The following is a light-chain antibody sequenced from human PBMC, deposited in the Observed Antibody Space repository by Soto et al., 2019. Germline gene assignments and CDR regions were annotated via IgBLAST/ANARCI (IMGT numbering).Light chain of an antibody. CDR1: QSISSW. CDR2: RAS. J-gene: IGKJ3*01. Sequence: DIQMTQSPSTLSASVGDRVNITCRASQSISSWLAWYQQKPGKAPKLLIYRASDLQTGVPSRLSGSGYGTEFTLTISRLQTDDIATYYCQQYSSYFFTFGPGTKVDVK. CDR3: QQYSSYFFT. V-gene: IGKV1-5*03.